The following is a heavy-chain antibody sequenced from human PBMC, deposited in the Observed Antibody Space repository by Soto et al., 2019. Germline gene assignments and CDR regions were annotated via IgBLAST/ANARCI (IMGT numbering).Heavy chain of an antibody. CDR1: GGSISSSSYY. CDR2: IYYSGST. CDR3: ASRYSSSWDFDY. J-gene: IGHJ4*02. V-gene: IGHV4-39*01. Sequence: SETLSLTCTVSGGSISSSSYYWGWIRQPPGKGLEWIGSIYYSGSTYYNPSLKSRVTISVDTSKNQFSLKLSSVTAADTAVYYCASRYSSSWDFDYWGQGTLVTVSS. D-gene: IGHD6-13*01.